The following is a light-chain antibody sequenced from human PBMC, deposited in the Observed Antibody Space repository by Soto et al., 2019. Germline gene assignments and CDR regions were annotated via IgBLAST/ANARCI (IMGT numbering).Light chain of an antibody. CDR2: AAS. CDR1: QSISSDY. CDR3: QQYDSSPIT. V-gene: IGKV3-20*01. J-gene: IGKJ5*01. Sequence: EIVLTQSPGTLSLPPGGRATLSCRASQSISSDYLGWYQQKPGQAPRLLIYAASSRASGIPQRFSGSGSGTAFTLTISRLEPEDFAVYYCQQYDSSPITFGQGTRLEIK.